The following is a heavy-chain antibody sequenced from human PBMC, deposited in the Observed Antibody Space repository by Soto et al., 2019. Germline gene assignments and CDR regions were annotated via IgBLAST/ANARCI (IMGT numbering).Heavy chain of an antibody. D-gene: IGHD2-21*02. J-gene: IGHJ4*02. CDR1: GYTFTNYY. CDR2: INPSGGTT. CDR3: ARSPLVVTATHFDC. V-gene: IGHV1-46*01. Sequence: ASVKVSCKASGYTFTNYYMHWVRQAPGQGLEWMGIINPSGGTTSYAQRFQGRVTMTRDTSTSTLYMELSSLRSEDTAVYYCARSPLVVTATHFDCWGQGTLVTVSS.